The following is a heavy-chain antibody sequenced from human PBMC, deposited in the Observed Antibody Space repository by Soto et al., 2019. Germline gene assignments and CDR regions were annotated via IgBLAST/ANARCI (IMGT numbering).Heavy chain of an antibody. Sequence: QVQLVESGGGVVQPGRSLRLSCAASGFTFSNYAMHWVRQAPDKGLEWVAIISYDGNNKYYADSVKGRFTISRDNSKNTRYLQMNSLRADDTAVYYCAREGGGSYYPDWGQGTLVTVSS. D-gene: IGHD1-26*01. CDR3: AREGGGSYYPD. CDR2: ISYDGNNK. CDR1: GFTFSNYA. V-gene: IGHV3-30*04. J-gene: IGHJ4*02.